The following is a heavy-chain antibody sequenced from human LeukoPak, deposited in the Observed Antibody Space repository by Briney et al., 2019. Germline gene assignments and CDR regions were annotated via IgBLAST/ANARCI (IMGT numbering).Heavy chain of an antibody. CDR1: GFTFSTYI. V-gene: IGHV3-21*01. J-gene: IGHJ2*01. CDR2: IGTSTSYI. D-gene: IGHD3-22*01. Sequence: PGGSLRLSCAASGFTFSTYIMNWVRQTPGKGLEWVSSIGTSTSYIYYADSVKGRFTISRDNAKNSLYLQMNSLRAEDTAVYYCARDDYYDSSGSWYFDLWGRGTLVTVSS. CDR3: ARDDYYDSSGSWYFDL.